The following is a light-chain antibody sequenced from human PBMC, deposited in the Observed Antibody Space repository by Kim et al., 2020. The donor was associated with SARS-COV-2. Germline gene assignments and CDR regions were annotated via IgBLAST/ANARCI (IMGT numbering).Light chain of an antibody. CDR1: QGISNY. CDR2: AAS. V-gene: IGKV1-27*01. Sequence: ASVGDRVTITCRASQGISNYLAWYQQKPGKVPKLLIYAASALQSGVPSRFSGSGSGRDFTITISSLQPEDVATYYCQKYNSAPRTFDQGTKVDIK. J-gene: IGKJ1*01. CDR3: QKYNSAPRT.